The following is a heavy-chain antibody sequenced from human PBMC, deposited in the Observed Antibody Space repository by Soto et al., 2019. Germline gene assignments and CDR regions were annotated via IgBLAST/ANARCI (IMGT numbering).Heavy chain of an antibody. V-gene: IGHV3-23*01. Sequence: EEQLLESGGGLVQPGGSLRLSCAASGFIFNDYAVTWVRQAPGKGLEWVSTISGSAGSTYYTDSVKGRFTISRDNSRNTVYLQMNSLRAEDTAVYYCGKEISSAYFPLDSWGQGTLVTVSS. CDR1: GFIFNDYA. CDR3: GKEISSAYFPLDS. CDR2: ISGSAGST. D-gene: IGHD6-19*01. J-gene: IGHJ4*02.